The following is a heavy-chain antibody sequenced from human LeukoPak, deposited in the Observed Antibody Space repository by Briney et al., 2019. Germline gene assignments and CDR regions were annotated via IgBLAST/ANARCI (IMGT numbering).Heavy chain of an antibody. Sequence: GGSLRLSCAASGFFFDDYAMHWVRQAPGKGLEWVSGISWNGGSLGYADSVKGRFTISRDNAKKSLYLQMNSLRAEDTALYYCAKALQSSYYYGMDVWGQGTTVTVSS. D-gene: IGHD2-2*01. CDR1: GFFFDDYA. CDR2: ISWNGGSL. CDR3: AKALQSSYYYGMDV. J-gene: IGHJ6*02. V-gene: IGHV3-9*01.